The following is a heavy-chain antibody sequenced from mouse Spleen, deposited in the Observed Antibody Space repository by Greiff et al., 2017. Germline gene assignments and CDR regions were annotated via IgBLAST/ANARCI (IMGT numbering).Heavy chain of an antibody. CDR1: GYTFTSYW. V-gene: IGHV1-59*01. CDR3: ANRYDETTYAMDY. J-gene: IGHJ4*01. D-gene: IGHD2-14*01. CDR2: IDPSDSYT. Sequence: QVQLQQPGAELVRPGTSVKLSCKASGYTFTSYWMHWVKQRPGQGLEWIGVIDPSDSYTNYNQKFKGKATLTVDTSSSTAYMQLSSLTSEDSAVYYCANRYDETTYAMDYWGQGTSVTVSS.